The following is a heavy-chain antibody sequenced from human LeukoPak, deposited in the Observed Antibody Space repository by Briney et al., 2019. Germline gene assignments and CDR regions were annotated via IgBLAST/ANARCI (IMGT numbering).Heavy chain of an antibody. CDR2: ISYDGSNK. D-gene: IGHD6-13*01. V-gene: IGHV3-30*18. CDR3: AKSGQQLVFWFDY. CDR1: GFTFSSYG. J-gene: IGHJ4*02. Sequence: GRSLRLSCAASGFTFSSYGMHWVRQAPGKGLEWVAVISYDGSNKYYADSVKGRFTISRDNSKNTLYLQMNSLRAEDTAVYYCAKSGQQLVFWFDYWGQGTLDTVSS.